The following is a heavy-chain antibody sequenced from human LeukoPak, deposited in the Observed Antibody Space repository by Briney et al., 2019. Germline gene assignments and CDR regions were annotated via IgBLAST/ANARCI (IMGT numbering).Heavy chain of an antibody. CDR1: GYTFTGYY. D-gene: IGHD1-26*01. CDR2: INPNSGGT. Sequence: ASVKVSCKASGYTFTGYYMHWVRQAPGQGLEWMGWINPNSGGTNYAQKFQGRVTMTRDTSISTAYMELSRLRSDDTAVYYCARGSPDGGATTFHYWGQGTLVTVSS. J-gene: IGHJ4*02. V-gene: IGHV1-2*02. CDR3: ARGSPDGGATTFHY.